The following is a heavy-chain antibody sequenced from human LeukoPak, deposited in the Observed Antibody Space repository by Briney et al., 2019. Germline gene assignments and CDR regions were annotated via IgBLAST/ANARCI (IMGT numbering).Heavy chain of an antibody. CDR3: ARGIAGPWDYYYGMDV. Sequence: GGSLRLSCSASGFTFSSYAMHWVRQAPGKGLEYVSAISSNGGSTYYADSVKGRFTISRDNSKNTLYLQMSSLRADDTAVYYCARGIAGPWDYYYGMDVWGQGTTVTVSS. CDR1: GFTFSSYA. CDR2: ISSNGGST. V-gene: IGHV3-64D*06. J-gene: IGHJ6*02. D-gene: IGHD6-13*01.